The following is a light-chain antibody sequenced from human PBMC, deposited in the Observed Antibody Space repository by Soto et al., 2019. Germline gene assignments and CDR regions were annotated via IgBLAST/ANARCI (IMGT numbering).Light chain of an antibody. CDR1: QNIDRW. Sequence: DIQMTQSPSTLSTSVGDRATITCRATQNIDRWLAWYQQKPGKAPKLLIYEASSLEGGVPSRFSGSGSGTGFTLSVSGLQAEDLATYWCQQYKSGSTFGQGTKLDFK. J-gene: IGKJ1*01. CDR2: EAS. CDR3: QQYKSGST. V-gene: IGKV1-5*01.